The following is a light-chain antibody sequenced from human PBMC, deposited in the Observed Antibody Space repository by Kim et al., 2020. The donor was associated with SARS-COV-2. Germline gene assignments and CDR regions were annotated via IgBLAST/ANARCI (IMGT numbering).Light chain of an antibody. CDR1: KLGDKY. V-gene: IGLV3-1*01. CDR3: QAWDSSTVV. CDR2: QDS. J-gene: IGLJ2*01. Sequence: SVSPGQTASMPGSGDKLGDKYACWYQKKPGQSTVLVIYQDSKRPSGIPERFSGSNSGNTATLTISGTQAMDEADYYCQAWDSSTVVFGGGTKVTVL.